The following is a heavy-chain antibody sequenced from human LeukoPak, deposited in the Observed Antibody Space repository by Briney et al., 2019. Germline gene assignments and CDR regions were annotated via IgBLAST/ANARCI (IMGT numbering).Heavy chain of an antibody. J-gene: IGHJ6*02. CDR3: ARQVGYYYDSSGYYYYYGTDV. Sequence: SETLSLTCTVSGGSISSYYWSWIRQPPGKGLEWIGYIYYSGSTNYNPSLKSRVTISVDTSKNQFSLKLSTVTAADTAVYYCARQVGYYYDSSGYYYYYGTDVWGQGTTVTVSS. D-gene: IGHD3-22*01. V-gene: IGHV4-59*01. CDR2: IYYSGST. CDR1: GGSISSYY.